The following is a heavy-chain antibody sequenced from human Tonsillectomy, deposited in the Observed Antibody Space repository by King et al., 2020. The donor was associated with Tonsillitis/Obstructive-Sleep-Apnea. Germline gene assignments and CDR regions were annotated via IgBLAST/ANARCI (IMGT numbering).Heavy chain of an antibody. Sequence: QLQESGPGLVKPSQTLSLTCTVSGGSISSGGYYWSWIRQHPGKGLEWIGYIYYSGSTYYNPSLKSRVTISVDTSKNQFSLKLSSVTAADTAVYYCARDRGAPARWFDPWGQGTLVTVSS. CDR1: GGSISSGGYY. D-gene: IGHD3-10*01. J-gene: IGHJ5*02. CDR3: ARDRGAPARWFDP. V-gene: IGHV4-31*03. CDR2: IYYSGST.